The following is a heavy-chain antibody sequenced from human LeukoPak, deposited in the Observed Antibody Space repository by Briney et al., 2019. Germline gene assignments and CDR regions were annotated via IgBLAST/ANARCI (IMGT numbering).Heavy chain of an antibody. D-gene: IGHD3-22*01. V-gene: IGHV4-59*02. Sequence: SDTLSLTCNVSGGSVTSHYWNWIRRPPGKGLEWIGYLYHTGITKYNPSLKSRVSISVDTSKNQFFLKVNSVTAADTAVYHCVRSVDYFDNTGPHMMFDYWGQGSLVTVSS. CDR2: LYHTGIT. J-gene: IGHJ4*02. CDR3: VRSVDYFDNTGPHMMFDY. CDR1: GGSVTSHY.